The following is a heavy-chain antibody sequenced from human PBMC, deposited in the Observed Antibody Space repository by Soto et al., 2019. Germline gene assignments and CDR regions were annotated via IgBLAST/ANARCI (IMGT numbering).Heavy chain of an antibody. J-gene: IGHJ4*02. V-gene: IGHV4-4*02. Sequence: SETLSLTCTVSGGSISSGDYYWSWVRQPPGKGLEWIGEIYHSGSTNYNPSLKSRVTISVDKSKNQFSLKLSSVTAADTAVYYCASLPATSDFDDWGQGTLVTVSS. D-gene: IGHD2-2*01. CDR3: ASLPATSDFDD. CDR2: IYHSGST. CDR1: GGSISSGDYY.